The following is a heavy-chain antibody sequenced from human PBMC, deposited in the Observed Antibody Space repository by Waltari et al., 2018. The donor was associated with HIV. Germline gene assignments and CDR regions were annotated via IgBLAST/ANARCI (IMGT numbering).Heavy chain of an antibody. D-gene: IGHD2-2*01. CDR1: GGPITTSSYY. Sequence: QLQESGPGLVKPSETLSLTCTVSGGPITTSSYYWGWIRQPPGKGLEWIGSTYYSWNAFYNPTLKSRVTISVDTSKNQFSLKLSSLTAADTAVYYCARHGDRIPGVMMGNWFDPWGQGTLVTVSS. CDR3: ARHGDRIPGVMMGNWFDP. V-gene: IGHV4-39*01. CDR2: TYYSWNA. J-gene: IGHJ5*02.